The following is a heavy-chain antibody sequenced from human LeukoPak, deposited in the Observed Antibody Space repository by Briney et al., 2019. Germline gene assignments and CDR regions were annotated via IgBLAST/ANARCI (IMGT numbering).Heavy chain of an antibody. D-gene: IGHD3-10*01. CDR2: ISYSGNA. Sequence: SETLSLTCTVSGGSISSYYCSWIRQPPGEGVEWSGYISYSGNANYNSSLKSLITISVDTSKNQLSLRLKSVTAADTAVYYCARVPGGSGSRHYYYYYYMDVWGKGTTVTVSS. CDR3: ARVPGGSGSRHYYYYYYMDV. V-gene: IGHV4-59*01. J-gene: IGHJ6*03. CDR1: GGSISSYY.